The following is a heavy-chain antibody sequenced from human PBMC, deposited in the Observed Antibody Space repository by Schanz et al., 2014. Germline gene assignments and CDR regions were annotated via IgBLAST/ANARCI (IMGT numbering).Heavy chain of an antibody. CDR1: GFTFSSYA. J-gene: IGHJ3*02. V-gene: IGHV3-74*02. D-gene: IGHD3-16*02. Sequence: EVQLVESGGGLVKPGGSLRLSCAASGFTFSSYAMSWVRQAPGKGLEWVSCTNGDGTNAKYADSVKGRFTISRDNAKKTLSLQMISLRAEDTAIYFCTRSYYDFSWGSYRFRAFDIWGQGTTVIVSS. CDR3: TRSYYDFSWGSYRFRAFDI. CDR2: TNGDGTNA.